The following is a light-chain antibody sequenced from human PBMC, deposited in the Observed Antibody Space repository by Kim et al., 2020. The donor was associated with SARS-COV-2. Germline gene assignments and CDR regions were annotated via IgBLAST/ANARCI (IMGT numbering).Light chain of an antibody. Sequence: GQSFTISCTGTSSDVGSYNLVSWYQHHPGKAPQLLIYEGSKRPSGVSIRFSGSKSGNTASLTISGLQAEDEADYYCCSYILTNTLVFGGGTQLTVL. CDR1: SSDVGSYNL. CDR3: CSYILTNTLV. CDR2: EGS. J-gene: IGLJ2*01. V-gene: IGLV2-23*01.